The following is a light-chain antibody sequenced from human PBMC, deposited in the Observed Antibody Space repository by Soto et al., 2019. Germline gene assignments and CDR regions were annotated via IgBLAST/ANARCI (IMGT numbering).Light chain of an antibody. Sequence: EIVMTQSPGTLSLSPGERATLSCRASQSVSSNLAWYQQKPGQAPRLLIYDTSTRATGIPARFSGSGSGTEFTLTISSLQSEDFAVYYCQQYSNWPPITFGQGTRLEIK. CDR1: QSVSSN. CDR3: QQYSNWPPIT. CDR2: DTS. J-gene: IGKJ5*01. V-gene: IGKV3-15*01.